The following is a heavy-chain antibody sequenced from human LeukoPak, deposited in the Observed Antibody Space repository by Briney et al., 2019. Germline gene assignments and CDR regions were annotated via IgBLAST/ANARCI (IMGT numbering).Heavy chain of an antibody. J-gene: IGHJ3*02. CDR2: ISAYNGNT. V-gene: IGHV1-18*01. D-gene: IGHD5-12*01. CDR1: GYTFTSYG. Sequence: ASVKVSCKASGYTFTSYGISWVRQAPGQGLEWMGWISAYNGNTNYAQKLQGRVTMTTDTSTSTAYMELRSLRSDDTAVYYCARVGYSGYDSTALGAFDIWGQGTMVTVSS. CDR3: ARVGYSGYDSTALGAFDI.